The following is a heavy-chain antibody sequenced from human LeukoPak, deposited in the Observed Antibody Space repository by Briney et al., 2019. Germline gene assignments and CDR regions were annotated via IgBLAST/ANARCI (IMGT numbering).Heavy chain of an antibody. CDR2: ICHYGSSK. J-gene: IGHJ4*02. Sequence: GRSLRVSCAASGFTFSSYGMHWVRQAPGQGLEWVAVICHYGSSKYYADSVKGRFTISRDNSKNTLYLQLNSLRAEDTAVHYCARYRAYYYRSGINYWGQGTLVTVSS. D-gene: IGHD3-10*01. V-gene: IGHV3-33*01. CDR3: ARYRAYYYRSGINY. CDR1: GFTFSSYG.